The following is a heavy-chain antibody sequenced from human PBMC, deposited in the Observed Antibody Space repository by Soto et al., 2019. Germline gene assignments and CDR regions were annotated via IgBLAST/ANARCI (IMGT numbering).Heavy chain of an antibody. CDR1: GYTFTSYV. Sequence: QVQLVQSGAEVKKPGASVKVSCKASGYTFTSYVISWVRQAPGQGLEWMGWISAYNGNTNYAQKLQGRVTMTTDTSTRTAYMELRSLRSDDTAVYYCAGDAVDYAFLTGYYYLFDYWGQGTLVTVSS. CDR2: ISAYNGNT. D-gene: IGHD3-9*01. CDR3: AGDAVDYAFLTGYYYLFDY. J-gene: IGHJ4*02. V-gene: IGHV1-18*01.